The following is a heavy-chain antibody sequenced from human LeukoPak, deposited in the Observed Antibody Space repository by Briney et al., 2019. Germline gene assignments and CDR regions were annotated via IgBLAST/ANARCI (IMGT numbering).Heavy chain of an antibody. CDR3: ARRPSNYGSGSYYLPYYFCGMDV. D-gene: IGHD3-10*01. CDR1: GFTVSSNY. V-gene: IGHV3-66*04. J-gene: IGHJ6*02. CDR2: IYSGGST. Sequence: TGGSLRLSCSASGFTVSSNYMSWLPQAPGKGLEWVLVIYSGGSTYYAESVKGGFTISRDNSKNMLYLQMNSLRAEDTAVYYCARRPSNYGSGSYYLPYYFCGMDVWGQGTTVTVSS.